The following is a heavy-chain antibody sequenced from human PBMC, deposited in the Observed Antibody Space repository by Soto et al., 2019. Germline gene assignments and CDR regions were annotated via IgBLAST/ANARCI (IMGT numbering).Heavy chain of an antibody. V-gene: IGHV3-23*01. D-gene: IGHD3-10*01. CDR2: ISGSGGST. CDR3: AKLPHRGEGDYFYYGMDV. Sequence: PGGSLSLSCAASGFTFSSYAMIWVRQAPGKGLEWVSAISGSGGSTYYADSVKGRFTISRDNSKNTLYLQMNSLRAEDTAVYYCAKLPHRGEGDYFYYGMDVWGQGTTVTVSS. CDR1: GFTFSSYA. J-gene: IGHJ6*02.